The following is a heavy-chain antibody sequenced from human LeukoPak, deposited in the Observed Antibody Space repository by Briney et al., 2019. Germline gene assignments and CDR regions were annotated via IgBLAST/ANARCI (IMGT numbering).Heavy chain of an antibody. CDR3: ARDVYDGIYYFDY. D-gene: IGHD5/OR15-5a*01. V-gene: IGHV3-33*08. Sequence: SGGSLRLSCAASGFRFSSYWMSWVRQAPGKGLEWVADIWYDGSEKYYADSVKGRFTISRDNSRNTLYLQMNSLRAEDTAVYYCARDVYDGIYYFDYWGQGTLVTVSS. CDR1: GFRFSSYW. CDR2: IWYDGSEK. J-gene: IGHJ4*02.